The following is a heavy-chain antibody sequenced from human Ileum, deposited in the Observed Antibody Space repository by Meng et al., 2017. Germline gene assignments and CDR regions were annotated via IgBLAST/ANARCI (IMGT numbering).Heavy chain of an antibody. Sequence: QVQLLQWGAGLLKASETLALTCTVYGGSLNDYYWTWIRQSPGQVLGGTGEINHSGQTNYNPSLRSRATISVDTSNNQFSLRLSSVSAADTAVYYCARVDFRGDSYDSTGLGHWGQGTLVTVSS. CDR3: ARVDFRGDSYDSTGLGH. CDR1: GGSLNDYY. CDR2: INHSGQT. J-gene: IGHJ4*02. D-gene: IGHD3-22*01. V-gene: IGHV4-34*01.